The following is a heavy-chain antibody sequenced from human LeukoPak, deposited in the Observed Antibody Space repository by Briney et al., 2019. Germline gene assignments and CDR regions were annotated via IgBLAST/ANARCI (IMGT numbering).Heavy chain of an antibody. Sequence: PSETLSLTCTVSGGSISSSSYYWGWIRQPPGKGLEWIGSIYYSGSTYYNPSLKSRVTISVGTSKNQFSLKLSSVTAADTAVYYCARRYYDFWSGYLSFDYWGQGTLVTVSS. CDR3: ARRYYDFWSGYLSFDY. V-gene: IGHV4-39*01. CDR2: IYYSGST. D-gene: IGHD3-3*01. CDR1: GGSISSSSYY. J-gene: IGHJ4*02.